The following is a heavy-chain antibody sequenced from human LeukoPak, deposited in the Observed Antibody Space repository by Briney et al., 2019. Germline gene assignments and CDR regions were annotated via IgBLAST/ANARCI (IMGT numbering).Heavy chain of an antibody. CDR2: INHSAST. V-gene: IGHV4-34*01. D-gene: IGHD1-26*01. CDR3: ARVEGGSYASY. Sequence: SETLSLTCAVYGGSFSGYYWRWVRQPPGEGLEWVGEINHSASTNYNPSLKSRLTISVDPSKNQFSLKLSSVTAADTAVYYCARVEGGSYASYWGQGTLVTVSS. CDR1: GGSFSGYY. J-gene: IGHJ4*02.